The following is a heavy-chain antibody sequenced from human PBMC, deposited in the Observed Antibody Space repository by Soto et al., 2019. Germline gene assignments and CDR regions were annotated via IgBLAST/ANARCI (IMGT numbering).Heavy chain of an antibody. V-gene: IGHV4-59*11. D-gene: IGHD3-10*01. CDR2: IHYSGST. CDR1: GASISSHY. CDR3: ARGDIALPYLGGYYYGVDV. J-gene: IGHJ6*02. Sequence: SETLSLTCTVSGASISSHYWNWIRQPPGKELEWIGYIHYSGSTNYNPSLKSRVTISVDTSNNQFSLKLSSVTAADTAVYYCARGDIALPYLGGYYYGVDVWGQGTTVTVSS.